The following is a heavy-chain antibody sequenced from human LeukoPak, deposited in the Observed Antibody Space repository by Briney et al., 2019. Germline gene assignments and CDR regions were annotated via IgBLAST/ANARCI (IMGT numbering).Heavy chain of an antibody. D-gene: IGHD2-8*01. J-gene: IGHJ5*02. CDR3: ARGIGVSRFDP. CDR2: IYYSGST. CDR1: GGSISSYY. Sequence: PSETLSLTCAVSGGSISSYYWSWIRQPPGKGLEWIGYIYYSGSTNYNPSLKSRVTISVDTSKNQFSLKLSSVTAADTAVYYCARGIGVSRFDPRGQGTLVTVSS. V-gene: IGHV4-59*01.